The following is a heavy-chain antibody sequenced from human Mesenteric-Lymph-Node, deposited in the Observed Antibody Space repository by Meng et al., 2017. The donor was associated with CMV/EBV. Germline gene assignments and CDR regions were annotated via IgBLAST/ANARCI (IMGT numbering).Heavy chain of an antibody. D-gene: IGHD4-23*01. V-gene: IGHV4-34*01. CDR2: INHSGST. J-gene: IGHJ4*02. CDR1: GGSFSGYY. Sequence: VQVQQWRDGLLKPSETLSLTCAVYGGSFSGYYWSWIRQPPGKGLEWIGEINHSGSTNYNPSLKSRVTISVDTSKNQFSPKLSSVTAADTAVYYCARHQRWLKSEGGFNYWGQGTLVTVSS. CDR3: ARHQRWLKSEGGFNY.